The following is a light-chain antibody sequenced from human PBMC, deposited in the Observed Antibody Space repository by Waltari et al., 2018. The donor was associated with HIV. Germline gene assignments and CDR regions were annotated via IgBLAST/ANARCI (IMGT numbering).Light chain of an antibody. Sequence: DIRMTQSPSTLSASVGDRVTITCRASQSVNTWLAWYQQKPGQAPKILIYKASTLETGVPSRFSGSGSGTEFTLTISSLQPDDFATYYCQQYHTYRTFGQGTRLEL. V-gene: IGKV1-5*03. CDR3: QQYHTYRT. CDR1: QSVNTW. J-gene: IGKJ1*01. CDR2: KAS.